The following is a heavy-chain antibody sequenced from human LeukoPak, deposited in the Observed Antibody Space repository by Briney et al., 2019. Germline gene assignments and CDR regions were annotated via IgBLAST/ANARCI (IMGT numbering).Heavy chain of an antibody. D-gene: IGHD3-16*02. J-gene: IGHJ4*02. Sequence: SGPTLVKPTQTLTLTCTFSGFSLRTSGVGVGWIRQPPGKALEWLALIYWDDDKRYSPSLKSRLTITKDASKNQVVLTVTNMDPVDTATYYCARIMIPFGGVIVPFDYWGQGILVTVSS. CDR3: ARIMIPFGGVIVPFDY. V-gene: IGHV2-5*02. CDR2: IYWDDDK. CDR1: GFSLRTSGVG.